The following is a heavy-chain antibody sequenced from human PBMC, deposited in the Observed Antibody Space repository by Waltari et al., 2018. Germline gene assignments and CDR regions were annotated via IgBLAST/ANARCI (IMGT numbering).Heavy chain of an antibody. Sequence: QVQLQESGPGLVKPSETLSLTCAVSGYSISSGYYWGWIRQPPGKGLEWIGSIYHSGSTYYTPSLKSRVTISVDPSKNQFSLKLSSVTAADTAVYYCARQDDTNSSGYGMDVWGQGTTVTVSS. CDR1: GYSISSGYY. V-gene: IGHV4-38-2*01. D-gene: IGHD2-8*01. CDR2: IYHSGST. CDR3: ARQDDTNSSGYGMDV. J-gene: IGHJ6*02.